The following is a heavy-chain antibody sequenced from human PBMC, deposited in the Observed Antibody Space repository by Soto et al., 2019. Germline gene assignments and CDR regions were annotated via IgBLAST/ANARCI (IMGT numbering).Heavy chain of an antibody. CDR1: GGTFSSYA. J-gene: IGHJ6*02. Sequence: GASVKVSCKASGGTFSSYAISWVRQAPGQGLEWMGGIIPISGTANYAQKFQGRVTITADESTSTDYMELSSLRSEDTAVYYCARSQGSSTSLEIYYYYYYGMDVWGQGTTVTVSS. CDR2: IIPISGTA. V-gene: IGHV1-69*13. CDR3: ARSQGSSTSLEIYYYYYYGMDV. D-gene: IGHD2-2*01.